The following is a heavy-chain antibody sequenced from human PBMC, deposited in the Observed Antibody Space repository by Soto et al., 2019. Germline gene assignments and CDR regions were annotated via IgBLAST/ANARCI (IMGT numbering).Heavy chain of an antibody. CDR3: ARHGRFGEVPYFGYYYYYMDV. D-gene: IGHD3-10*01. CDR2: IYPGDSDT. J-gene: IGHJ6*03. Sequence: PGESLKISCKGSGYSFTSYWIGWVRQVPGKGLEWMGIIYPGDSDTRYSPSFQGQVTISADKSISTAYLQWSSLKASDTAMYYCARHGRFGEVPYFGYYYYYMDVWGKGTTVTVSS. V-gene: IGHV5-51*01. CDR1: GYSFTSYW.